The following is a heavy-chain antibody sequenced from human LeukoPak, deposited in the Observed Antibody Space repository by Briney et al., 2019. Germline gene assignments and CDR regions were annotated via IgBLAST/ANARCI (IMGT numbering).Heavy chain of an antibody. V-gene: IGHV3-21*01. D-gene: IGHD3-9*01. J-gene: IGHJ4*02. Sequence: GGSLRLSCAAPGFTFNTFNMNWVRQAPGKGLEWVSSITSGGDYIYYADSVKGRFTTSRGNAKNSLSLQLNSLRVEDTAVYYCARGHYDVLAASYKWTPDYWGQGTLVTVSS. CDR2: ITSGGDYI. CDR3: ARGHYDVLAASYKWTPDY. CDR1: GFTFNTFN.